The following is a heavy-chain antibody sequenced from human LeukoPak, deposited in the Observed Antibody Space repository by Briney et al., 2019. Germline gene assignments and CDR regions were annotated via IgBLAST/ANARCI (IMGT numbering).Heavy chain of an antibody. D-gene: IGHD6-13*01. Sequence: PGGSLRLSCTASGFTFDDYTMHWVRQLPGKGLEWVSLISLDGDVTYYSDSVKGRFTTSRDNAKNSLYLQMNSLRAGDTAVYYCTSNAAAGTNYWGQGTLVTVSS. CDR1: GFTFDDYT. J-gene: IGHJ4*02. V-gene: IGHV3-43*01. CDR3: TSNAAAGTNY. CDR2: ISLDGDVT.